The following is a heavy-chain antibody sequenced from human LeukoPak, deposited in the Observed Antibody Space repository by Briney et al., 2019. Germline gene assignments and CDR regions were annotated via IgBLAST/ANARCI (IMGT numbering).Heavy chain of an antibody. CDR3: ALNGREVPSGAFDI. D-gene: IGHD3-16*02. Sequence: GGSLRLSYAASGFTFSNYAMSWVRQAPGKGLEWVSAISGSGGSTYYADSVKGRFTISRDNSKNTLYLQKNSLRAEDTAVYYCALNGREVPSGAFDIWGQGTMVTVSS. CDR1: GFTFSNYA. V-gene: IGHV3-23*01. CDR2: ISGSGGST. J-gene: IGHJ3*02.